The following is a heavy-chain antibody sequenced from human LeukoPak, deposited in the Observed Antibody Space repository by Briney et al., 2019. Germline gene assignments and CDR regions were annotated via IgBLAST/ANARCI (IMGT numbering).Heavy chain of an antibody. CDR3: ARAPPLSSSGWFGDAFDI. Sequence: GGSLRLSCAASGFTFSSYGMHWVRQAPGKGLGWVAVISYDGSNKYYADSVKGRFTISRDNSKNTLYLQMNSLRAEDTAVYYCARAPPLSSSGWFGDAFDIWGQGTMVTVSS. D-gene: IGHD6-19*01. V-gene: IGHV3-30*03. J-gene: IGHJ3*02. CDR1: GFTFSSYG. CDR2: ISYDGSNK.